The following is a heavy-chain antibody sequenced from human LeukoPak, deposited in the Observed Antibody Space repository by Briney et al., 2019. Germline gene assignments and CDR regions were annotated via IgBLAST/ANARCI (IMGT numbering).Heavy chain of an antibody. D-gene: IGHD3-10*01. Sequence: PSETLSLTCTVSGGSISSGGYSWSWIRQPPGKGLEWIGYIYHSGSTNYNPSLKSRVTISVDTSKNQFSLKLSSVTAADTAVYYCARHRGIWFGELGLGYFDYWGQGTLVTVSS. V-gene: IGHV4-30-2*01. J-gene: IGHJ4*02. CDR2: IYHSGST. CDR1: GGSISSGGYS. CDR3: ARHRGIWFGELGLGYFDY.